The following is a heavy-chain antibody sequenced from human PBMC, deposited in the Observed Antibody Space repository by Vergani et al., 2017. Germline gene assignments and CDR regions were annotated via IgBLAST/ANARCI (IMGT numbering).Heavy chain of an antibody. Sequence: QVQLVQSGAEVKKPGASVKVSCKASGYTFTSYDINWVRQATGQGLEWMGWMNPNSGNTGYAQKFQGRVTMTRNTAISTAYMELSSLRSEDTAVYYCARGWRDCSGTSCSYYFDYWGQGTLVTVSS. CDR2: MNPNSGNT. J-gene: IGHJ4*02. V-gene: IGHV1-8*01. CDR3: ARGWRDCSGTSCSYYFDY. CDR1: GYTFTSYD. D-gene: IGHD2-2*01.